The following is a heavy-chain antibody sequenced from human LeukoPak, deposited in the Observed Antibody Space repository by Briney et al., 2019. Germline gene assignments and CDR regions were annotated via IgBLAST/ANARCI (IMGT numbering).Heavy chain of an antibody. D-gene: IGHD6-13*01. V-gene: IGHV4-34*01. CDR2: INHSGST. Sequence: ETLSLTCAVYGGSFSGYYWSWIRQPPGKGLEWIGEINHSGSTNYNPSLKSRVTISVDTTKNQFSLKLSSVTAADTAVYYCARDKLPAAGDAFDIWGQGTMVTVSS. CDR3: ARDKLPAAGDAFDI. J-gene: IGHJ3*02. CDR1: GGSFSGYY.